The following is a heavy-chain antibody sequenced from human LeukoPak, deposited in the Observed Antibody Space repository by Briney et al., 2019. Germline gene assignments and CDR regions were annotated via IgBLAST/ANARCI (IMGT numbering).Heavy chain of an antibody. CDR2: IYTSGST. Sequence: PSETLSLTFTVSGGSISSYYWSWIRQPAGKGLEWIGRIYTSGSTNYNPSLKSRVTISVDTSKNQFSLRLSSVTAADTAVYYCAREDSWQNWFDPWGQGTLVTVSS. J-gene: IGHJ5*02. V-gene: IGHV4-4*07. CDR1: GGSISSYY. CDR3: AREDSWQNWFDP. D-gene: IGHD6-13*01.